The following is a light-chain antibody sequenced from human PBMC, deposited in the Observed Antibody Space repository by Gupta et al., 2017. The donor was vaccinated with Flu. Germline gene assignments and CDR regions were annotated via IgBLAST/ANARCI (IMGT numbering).Light chain of an antibody. J-gene: IGKJ1*01. V-gene: IGKV3-15*01. Sequence: EIVMTPSPATLSVSPGERATLSCRASQSVSSNLAWYQQKPGQAPRLLIYGASTRATGIPARFSGSGSGTEFTLTISRLKSEDVAVYYCQQYKKGPRTFGQGTXVEIK. CDR1: QSVSSN. CDR2: GAS. CDR3: QQYKKGPRT.